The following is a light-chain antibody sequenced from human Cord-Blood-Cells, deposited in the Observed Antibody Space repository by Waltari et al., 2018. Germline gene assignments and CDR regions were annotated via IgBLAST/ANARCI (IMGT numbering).Light chain of an antibody. CDR1: SSDVGGYNY. J-gene: IGLJ3*02. V-gene: IGLV2-11*01. Sequence: QSALTQPRSVSGSPGQSVTIPCTGTSSDVGGYNYVPWYQQHPGKAPNLMIYDVSKRPSGVPVRFSGSKSGNTASLTISGLQAEDEADYYCCSYAGSYTWVFGGGTKLTVL. CDR2: DVS. CDR3: CSYAGSYTWV.